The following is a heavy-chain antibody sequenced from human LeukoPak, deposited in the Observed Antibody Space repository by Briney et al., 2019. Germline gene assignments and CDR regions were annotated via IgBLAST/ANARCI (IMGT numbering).Heavy chain of an antibody. CDR1: GYTFTSYA. J-gene: IGHJ4*02. V-gene: IGHV1-3*01. Sequence: ASVKVSCKASGYTFTSYAMHWVRQAPGQRPEWMGWINAGNGNTKYSQKFQGRVTITRDTSASTAYMELSSLRSEDTAVYYCARPPNIAAAGNFDYWGQGTLVTVSS. CDR2: INAGNGNT. D-gene: IGHD6-13*01. CDR3: ARPPNIAAAGNFDY.